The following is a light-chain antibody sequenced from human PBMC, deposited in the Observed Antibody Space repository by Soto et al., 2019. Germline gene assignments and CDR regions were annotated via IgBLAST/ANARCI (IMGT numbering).Light chain of an antibody. V-gene: IGKV3-11*01. CDR1: QRVSSY. CDR3: QQRSNWPPA. Sequence: EIVLTQSPATLSLSPGERATLSCRASQRVSSYLAWYQQKPGQAPRLLIYDASNRATGIPARFSGSGSGTDFTLTIRSLEPEDFAVYYCQQRSNWPPAFGGGTKVEIK. CDR2: DAS. J-gene: IGKJ4*01.